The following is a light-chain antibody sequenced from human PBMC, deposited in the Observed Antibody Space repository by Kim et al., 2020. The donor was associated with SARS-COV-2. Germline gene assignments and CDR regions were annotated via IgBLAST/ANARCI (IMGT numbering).Light chain of an antibody. CDR2: KNK. CDR3: ATWDNSLTAVV. J-gene: IGLJ2*01. CDR1: SSNIGFNV. V-gene: IGLV1-51*02. Sequence: VPIPCMVRSSNIGFNVVSWYQHPPGAAPRLVILKNKKRPSGIPGRFSASKSGTSATLAITGLQTGDEADYYCATWDNSLTAVVFGGGTQLTVL.